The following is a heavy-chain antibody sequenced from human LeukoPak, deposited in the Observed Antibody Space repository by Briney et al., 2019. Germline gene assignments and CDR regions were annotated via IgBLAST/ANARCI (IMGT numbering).Heavy chain of an antibody. CDR1: GFTFTSSA. V-gene: IGHV1-58*01. CDR2: IVVGSGNT. Sequence: GISVKVSCKASGFTFTSSAVQWVRQARGQRLEWIGWIVVGSGNTNYAQKFQERVTITRDMSTSTAYMELSSLRSEDTAVYYCAAAPQRGSPLGMDVWGQGTTVTVSS. D-gene: IGHD1-26*01. CDR3: AAAPQRGSPLGMDV. J-gene: IGHJ6*02.